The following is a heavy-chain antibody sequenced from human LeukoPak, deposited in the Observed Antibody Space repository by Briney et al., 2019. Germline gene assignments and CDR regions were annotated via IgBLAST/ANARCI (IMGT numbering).Heavy chain of an antibody. Sequence: PSETLSLTCTVSGGSISSYYWSWIRQPPGKGLEWIGYIYTSGSTNYNPSLKSRVTISVDTSKNQFSLKLRSVTAADTPVYYRARHLDPDYMDVWGKGTTVTVSS. V-gene: IGHV4-4*09. CDR2: IYTSGST. CDR1: GGSISSYY. J-gene: IGHJ6*03. CDR3: ARHLDPDYMDV.